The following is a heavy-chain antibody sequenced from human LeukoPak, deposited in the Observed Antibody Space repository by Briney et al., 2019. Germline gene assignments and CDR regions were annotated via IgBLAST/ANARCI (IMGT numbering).Heavy chain of an antibody. CDR2: IRYDGSNK. CDR3: AKEVGYYDFWSGYFDFDY. CDR1: GFTFSSYG. J-gene: IGHJ4*02. Sequence: GGSLRLSCAASGFTFSSYGMHWVRQAPGKGLEWVAFIRYDGSNKYYADSVKGRFTISRDNSKNTLYLQMNSLRAEDTAVYYCAKEVGYYDFWSGYFDFDYWGQGTLVTVSS. V-gene: IGHV3-30*02. D-gene: IGHD3-3*01.